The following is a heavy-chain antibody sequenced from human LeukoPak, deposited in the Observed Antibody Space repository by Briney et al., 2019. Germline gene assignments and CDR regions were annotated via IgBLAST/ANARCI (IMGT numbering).Heavy chain of an antibody. Sequence: SVKVSCKASGYTFTGYYMHWVRQAPGQGLEWMGGIIPIFGTANYAQKFQGRVTITADESMSTAYMELSSLRSEDTAVYYCARAPNWEGTRYYFDYWGQGTLVTVSS. V-gene: IGHV1-69*13. D-gene: IGHD1-1*01. J-gene: IGHJ4*02. CDR3: ARAPNWEGTRYYFDY. CDR2: IIPIFGTA. CDR1: GYTFTGYY.